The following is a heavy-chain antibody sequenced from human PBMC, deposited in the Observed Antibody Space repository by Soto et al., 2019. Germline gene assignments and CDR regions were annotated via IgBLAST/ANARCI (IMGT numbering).Heavy chain of an antibody. Sequence: QVQLVQSGAEVKKPGASVKVSCKASGYTFTSYYMHWVRQAPGQGLEWMGIINPSGGSTSYAQKFQGRVTRTRDTSTSTVYMELSSLRSEDTAVYYCAREKGSGYAFNWFDPWGQRTLVTVSS. V-gene: IGHV1-46*03. CDR2: INPSGGST. CDR1: GYTFTSYY. CDR3: AREKGSGYAFNWFDP. D-gene: IGHD5-12*01. J-gene: IGHJ5*02.